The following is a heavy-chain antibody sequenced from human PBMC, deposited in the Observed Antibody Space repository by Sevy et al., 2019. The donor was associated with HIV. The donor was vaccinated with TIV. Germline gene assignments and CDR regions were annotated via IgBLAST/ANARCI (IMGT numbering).Heavy chain of an antibody. CDR1: GFTFSNYG. V-gene: IGHV3-33*01. CDR2: IWNDGSNK. CDR3: ARGGDCEGRSATRDFDY. D-gene: IGHD2-21*02. J-gene: IGHJ4*02. Sequence: GGSLRLSCAASGFTFSNYGMHWVRQAPGKGLEWVAAIWNDGSNKYYADSVKGRFTISRDNSKNTLYLQMNSLRVEDTAVSFCARGGDCEGRSATRDFDYWGQGTLVTVSS.